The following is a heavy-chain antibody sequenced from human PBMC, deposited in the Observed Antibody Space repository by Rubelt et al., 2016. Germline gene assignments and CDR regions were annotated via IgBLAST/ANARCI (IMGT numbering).Heavy chain of an antibody. CDR3: ARHYCSSGSCYSFDY. V-gene: IGHV4-59*08. Sequence: GKGLEWIGYIYYSGSTNYNPSLKSRVTISVDTSKNQFSLKLSSVTAADTAVYYCARHYCSSGSCYSFDYWGQGTLVTVSS. J-gene: IGHJ4*02. D-gene: IGHD2-15*01. CDR2: IYYSGST.